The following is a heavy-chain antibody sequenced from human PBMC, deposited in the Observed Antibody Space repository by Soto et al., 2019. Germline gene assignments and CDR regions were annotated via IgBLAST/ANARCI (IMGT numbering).Heavy chain of an antibody. CDR2: IIPILGIA. CDR1: GGTFSSYT. CDR3: ARAGYSGYDYYYGMDV. J-gene: IGHJ6*02. D-gene: IGHD5-12*01. Sequence: SVKVSCKASGGTFSSYTISWVRQALGQGLEWMGRIIPILGIANYAQKFQGRVTNTADKSTSTAYMELSSLRSEDTAVYYCARAGYSGYDYYYGMDVWGQGTTVTVSS. V-gene: IGHV1-69*02.